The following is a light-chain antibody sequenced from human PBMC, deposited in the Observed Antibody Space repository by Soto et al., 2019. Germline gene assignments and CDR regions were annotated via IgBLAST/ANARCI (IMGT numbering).Light chain of an antibody. CDR3: CSYAGSGTLDLDV. CDR1: SSDVGSYNF. V-gene: IGLV2-23*02. Sequence: QSALAQPASVSGSHGQSITISCTGTSSDVGSYNFVSWYQQYPGKAPQLIIYEATKRPSGISNRFSGSKSGNTASLTISGLQAEDEADYYCCSYAGSGTLDLDVFGSGTKLTVL. J-gene: IGLJ1*01. CDR2: EAT.